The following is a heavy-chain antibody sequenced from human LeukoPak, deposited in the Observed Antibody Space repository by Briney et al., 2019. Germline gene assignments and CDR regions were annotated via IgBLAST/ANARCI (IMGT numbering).Heavy chain of an antibody. CDR3: ARVASRFQYYYYYYGMDV. CDR1: GYTFTSYG. D-gene: IGHD3-16*01. CDR2: ISAYNGNT. J-gene: IGHJ6*02. Sequence: ASVKVSCKASGYTFTSYGISWVRQAPGQGLEWMGWISAYNGNTNYAQKLQGRVTMTTDTSTSTAYMELRSLRSDDTAVYYCARVASRFQYYYYYYGMDVWGQGTTVTVSS. V-gene: IGHV1-18*01.